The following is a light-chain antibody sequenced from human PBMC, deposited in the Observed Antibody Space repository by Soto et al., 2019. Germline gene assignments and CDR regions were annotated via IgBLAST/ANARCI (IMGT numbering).Light chain of an antibody. CDR2: TAP. CDR1: QSIRNY. CDR3: QQYDTYWT. Sequence: DIQMTQSPSSLSAYVGGRVTITCRASQSIRNYFNWYQQKPGKAPKVLIYTAPSLQSGAPSRLSGSGSGTEFTLTISSLQPDDFATYYCQQYDTYWTFGQGTKVDIK. J-gene: IGKJ1*01. V-gene: IGKV1-17*01.